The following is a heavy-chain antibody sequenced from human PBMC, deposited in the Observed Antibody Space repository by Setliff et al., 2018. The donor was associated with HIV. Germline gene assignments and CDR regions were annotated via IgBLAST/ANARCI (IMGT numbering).Heavy chain of an antibody. J-gene: IGHJ4*02. CDR3: AAWGPRYSYAPYFFDS. Sequence: SETLSLTCAVSGGSISGSSYYWGWIRQPPGKGLEWIGSVYPSGSTYYNPSLKRRVTISVDASRNQFSLRLSSVTAADTAVYYGAAWGPRYSYAPYFFDSWGQGTLVTVSS. V-gene: IGHV4-39*07. CDR2: VYPSGST. D-gene: IGHD5-18*01. CDR1: GGSISGSSYY.